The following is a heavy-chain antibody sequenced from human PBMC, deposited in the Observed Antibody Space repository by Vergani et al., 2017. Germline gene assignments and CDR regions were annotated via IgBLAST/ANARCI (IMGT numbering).Heavy chain of an antibody. D-gene: IGHD2-8*02. V-gene: IGHV7-4-1*02. J-gene: IGHJ4*02. CDR1: GYNFNNHN. Sequence: QAHLEQSGSELKKPGASVKVSCKASGYNFNNHNLIWVRQAPGQGLEWLGWININTGNAAYGQGFKGRYVLSLDTSVRTTYLEISSLERADTAIYFCATEAERRYPKNYRWIDSWGQGTRVTVSS. CDR3: ATEAERRYPKNYRWIDS. CDR2: ININTGNA.